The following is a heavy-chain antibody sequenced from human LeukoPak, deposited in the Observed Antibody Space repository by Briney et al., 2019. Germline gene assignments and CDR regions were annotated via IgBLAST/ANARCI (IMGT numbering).Heavy chain of an antibody. Sequence: SETLSLTCTVSGGSISSYYWSWIRQPAGKGLEWIGRIHTSGSTNYNPSLKSRVTMSVDTSKNQFSLKLSSVTAADTAVYYCARDSNWPGYSSSWYYGYWGQGTLVTVSS. V-gene: IGHV4-4*07. D-gene: IGHD6-13*01. J-gene: IGHJ4*02. CDR1: GGSISSYY. CDR2: IHTSGST. CDR3: ARDSNWPGYSSSWYYGY.